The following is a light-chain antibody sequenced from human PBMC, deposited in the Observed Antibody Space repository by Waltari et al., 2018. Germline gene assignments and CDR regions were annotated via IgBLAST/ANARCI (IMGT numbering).Light chain of an antibody. CDR2: DAS. Sequence: EIVLTQSPGTLSLSAGERATLSCRASQSVGRFLAWYQQKPGQAPRLLIYDASSRATGIPDRFSGSGSWTDFSLTISRLEPEDFAVYYCQHYVRLPATFGQGTKVEIK. J-gene: IGKJ1*01. CDR1: QSVGRF. V-gene: IGKV3-20*01. CDR3: QHYVRLPAT.